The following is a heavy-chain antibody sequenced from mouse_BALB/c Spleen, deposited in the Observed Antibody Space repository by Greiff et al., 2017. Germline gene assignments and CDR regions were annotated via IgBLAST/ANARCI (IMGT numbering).Heavy chain of an antibody. Sequence: EVQLVESGGGLVKPGGSLKLSCAASGFTFSSYAMSWVRQSPEKRLEWVAEISSGGSYTYYPDTVAGRFTISRDNAKNTLYLEMSSLRSEDTAKYYCASLGSNQPVAYWGQGTLVTVSA. V-gene: IGHV5-9-4*01. CDR3: ASLGSNQPVAY. CDR1: GFTFSSYA. CDR2: ISSGGSYT. D-gene: IGHD4-1*01. J-gene: IGHJ3*01.